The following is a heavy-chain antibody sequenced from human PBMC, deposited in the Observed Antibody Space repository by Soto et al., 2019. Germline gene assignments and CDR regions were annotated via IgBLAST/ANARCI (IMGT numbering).Heavy chain of an antibody. CDR2: TYYRSKWYN. CDR1: GDSVSSTSAA. V-gene: IGHV6-1*01. D-gene: IGHD1-1*01. CDR3: ARDHERFDEGWLDP. Sequence: SQTLSLTCAISGDSVSSTSAAWNWIRQSPSRGLEWLGRTYYRSKWYNDYAVSVKSRISINPDTSKNQFSLQLNSVTPEDTAVYYRARDHERFDEGWLDPWGQGTLVTVSS. J-gene: IGHJ5*02.